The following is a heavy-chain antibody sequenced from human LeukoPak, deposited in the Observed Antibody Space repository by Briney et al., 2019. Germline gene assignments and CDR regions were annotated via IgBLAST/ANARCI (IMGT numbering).Heavy chain of an antibody. D-gene: IGHD2-2*01. J-gene: IGHJ5*02. CDR1: GCFISSSSYY. V-gene: IGHV4-39*01. Sequence: SETLSLTCTVSGCFISSSSYYWGWIPQPPGKGLEWIGIFYYSGSNYYNASLNSRRTISVDKSKNQVTLKLSSVTATYTALYYSTSRGYCSSTSCYECWFDPWGQGNLVTVSS. CDR2: FYYSGSN. CDR3: TSRGYCSSTSCYECWFDP.